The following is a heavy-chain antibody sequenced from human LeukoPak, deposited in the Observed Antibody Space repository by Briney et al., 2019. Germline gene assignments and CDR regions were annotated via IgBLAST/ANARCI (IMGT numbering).Heavy chain of an antibody. CDR3: AKWRGYCGSTSCPPGYYGMDV. V-gene: IGHV3-23*01. J-gene: IGHJ6*04. CDR2: ISGSGGST. CDR1: GFTFSSYA. Sequence: PGGSLRLSCAASGFTFSSYAMSWVRQAPGKGLEWVSAISGSGGSTYYADSVKGRFTISRDNSKNTLYLQMNSLRAEDTGVYYCAKWRGYCGSTSCPPGYYGMDVWGKGTTVTVSS. D-gene: IGHD2-2*01.